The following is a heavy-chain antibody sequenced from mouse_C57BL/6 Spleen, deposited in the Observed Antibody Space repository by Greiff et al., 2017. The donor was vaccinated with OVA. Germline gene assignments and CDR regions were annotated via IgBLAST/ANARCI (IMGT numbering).Heavy chain of an antibody. CDR1: GYSITSGYY. J-gene: IGHJ2*01. CDR3: ARAEALLLDY. CDR2: ISYDGSN. Sequence: EVHLVESGPGLVKPSQSLSLTCSVTGYSITSGYYWDWIRQFPGNKLEWMGYISYDGSNNYNPSLKNRISITRDTSKNQFFLKLNSVTTEDTATYYCARAEALLLDYWGQGTTLTVSS. D-gene: IGHD1-1*01. V-gene: IGHV3-6*01.